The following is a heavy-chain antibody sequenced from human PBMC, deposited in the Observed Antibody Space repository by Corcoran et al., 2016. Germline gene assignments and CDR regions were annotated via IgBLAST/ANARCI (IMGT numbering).Heavy chain of an antibody. CDR1: GFTFSSYG. CDR3: ARRGRVAAAGTGDY. CDR2: IWYDGRNT. J-gene: IGHJ4*02. V-gene: IGHV3-33*01. Sequence: QVQLVESGGGVVQPGRSLRLSCAASGFTFSSYGMHWVRQAPGKGLEWVAVIWYDGRNTYYADSVKGRFTISRDKSKNTLYLQMNSLRAEDTGLDYCARRGRVAAAGTGDYWGQGTLVTVSS. D-gene: IGHD6-13*01.